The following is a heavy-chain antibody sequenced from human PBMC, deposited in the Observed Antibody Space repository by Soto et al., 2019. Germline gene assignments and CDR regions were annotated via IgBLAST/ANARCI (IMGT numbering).Heavy chain of an antibody. CDR1: GYTNNGYY. V-gene: IGHV1-2*04. J-gene: IGHJ6*02. CDR3: ARDRYGAYYYYGMDV. CDR2: INPNSGGT. Sequence: ASVKVSCKASGYTNNGYYIHWVRQAPGQGLEWMGWINPNSGGTNYAQKFQGWVTMTRDTSISTAYMELSRLRSDDTAVYYCARDRYGAYYYYGMDVWGQGTTVTVSS. D-gene: IGHD3-10*01.